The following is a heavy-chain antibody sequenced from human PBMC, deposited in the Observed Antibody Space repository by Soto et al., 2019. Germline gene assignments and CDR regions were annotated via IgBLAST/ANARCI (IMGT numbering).Heavy chain of an antibody. V-gene: IGHV1-18*01. J-gene: IGHJ4*02. Sequence: ASVKVSCKASGYTFTSYGISWVRQAPGQGLEWMGWISAYNGNTNYAQKLQGRVTMTTDTSTSTAYMELRSLRSDDTAVYYCARDKSDYYDSSGRLDYWGQGTLVTVSS. CDR2: ISAYNGNT. CDR1: GYTFTSYG. CDR3: ARDKSDYYDSSGRLDY. D-gene: IGHD3-22*01.